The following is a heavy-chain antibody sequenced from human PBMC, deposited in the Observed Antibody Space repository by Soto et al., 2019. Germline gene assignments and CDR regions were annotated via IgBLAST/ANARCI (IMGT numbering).Heavy chain of an antibody. CDR1: GGTFSSYA. CDR3: ATGTRVSGSYYYYGMDV. CDR2: IIPIFGTA. V-gene: IGHV1-69*13. D-gene: IGHD1-26*01. J-gene: IGHJ6*02. Sequence: SVKVSCKASGGTFSSYAISWVRQAPGQGLEWMGGIIPIFGTANYAQKFQGRVTITADESTSTAYMELSSLRSEDTAVYYCATGTRVSGSYYYYGMDVWGQGTTVTVSS.